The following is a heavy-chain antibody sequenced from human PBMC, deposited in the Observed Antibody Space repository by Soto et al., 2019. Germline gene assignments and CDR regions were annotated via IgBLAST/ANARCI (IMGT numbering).Heavy chain of an antibody. D-gene: IGHD2-2*01. J-gene: IGHJ4*02. CDR1: EFTFRSYA. CDR2: IGGSSGST. V-gene: IGHV3-23*01. Sequence: GSLRLSCAASEFTFRSYAMSWVRQAPGKGLEWVSAIGGSSGSTDYADSVKGRFTISRDNSKNTLFLQMNSLRAEDTAVYYCAKDRSSTSCYAFDYWGQGTLVTVSS. CDR3: AKDRSSTSCYAFDY.